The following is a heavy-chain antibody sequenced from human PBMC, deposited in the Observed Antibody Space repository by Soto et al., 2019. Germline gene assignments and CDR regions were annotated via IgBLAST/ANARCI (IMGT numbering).Heavy chain of an antibody. CDR1: VCTFSSYA. J-gene: IGHJ6*02. CDR2: IIPIFGTA. Sequence: VNVSFKGSVCTFSSYAISWVRQAPGQGLEWMGGIIPIFGTANYAQKFQGRVTITADESTSTAYMELSSLRSEDTAVYYCARNRGYQIACYGMDVWGQGTTVTVSS. CDR3: ARNRGYQIACYGMDV. V-gene: IGHV1-69*13. D-gene: IGHD2-15*01.